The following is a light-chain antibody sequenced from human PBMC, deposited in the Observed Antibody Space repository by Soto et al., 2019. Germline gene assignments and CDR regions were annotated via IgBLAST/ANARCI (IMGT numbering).Light chain of an antibody. Sequence: QSALTRPASVSGSPGQSITISCTGTSSDVGGYNYVSWYQQYPGKAPKLMIYEVNNRPSGVSNRFSGSKSGNTASLTISGLQAEDEADYYCSSYTTSSSLVFGGGTKLTVL. CDR2: EVN. J-gene: IGLJ3*02. V-gene: IGLV2-14*01. CDR1: SSDVGGYNY. CDR3: SSYTTSSSLV.